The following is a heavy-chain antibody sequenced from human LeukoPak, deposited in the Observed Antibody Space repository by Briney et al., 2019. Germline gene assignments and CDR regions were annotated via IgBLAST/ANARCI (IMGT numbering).Heavy chain of an antibody. Sequence: TGGSLILSCAASGFTFSSYEMNWVRQAPGKGLEWVSYISSSGSTIFYADSVQGRFTISRDNAKNSLYLQMNSLRAEDTAVYYCAREAAAGMNPLLYWGQGTLVTVSS. V-gene: IGHV3-48*03. CDR3: AREAAAGMNPLLY. CDR1: GFTFSSYE. J-gene: IGHJ4*02. CDR2: ISSSGSTI. D-gene: IGHD6-13*01.